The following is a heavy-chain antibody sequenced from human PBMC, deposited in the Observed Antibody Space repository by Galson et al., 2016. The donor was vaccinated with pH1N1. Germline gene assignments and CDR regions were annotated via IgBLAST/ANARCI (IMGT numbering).Heavy chain of an antibody. J-gene: IGHJ4*02. CDR2: IIPILGAP. CDR1: RDTFINYA. Sequence: SVKVSCKASRDTFINYASSWVRQAPGKGLEWMGGIIPILGAPNYAQNFQGRVTISTDKSTTTAYMVLTGLTSGDTAIYYCARMSSGDNTIDSWGQGTLITVSS. D-gene: IGHD5/OR15-5a*01. CDR3: ARMSSGDNTIDS. V-gene: IGHV1-69*10.